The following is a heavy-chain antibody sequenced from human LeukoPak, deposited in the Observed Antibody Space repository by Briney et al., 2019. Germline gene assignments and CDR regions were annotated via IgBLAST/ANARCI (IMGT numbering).Heavy chain of an antibody. CDR3: ARNVLGYSYGYSMDV. CDR1: GFTFSDYY. V-gene: IGHV3-11*04. D-gene: IGHD5-18*01. CDR2: ISSSGSTI. J-gene: IGHJ6*02. Sequence: GGSLRLSCAASGFTFSDYYMSWIRQAPGKGLEWVSYISSSGSTIYYADSVKGRFTISRDNSKNTLYLQMNSLRAEDTAVYYCARNVLGYSYGYSMDVWGQGTTVTVSS.